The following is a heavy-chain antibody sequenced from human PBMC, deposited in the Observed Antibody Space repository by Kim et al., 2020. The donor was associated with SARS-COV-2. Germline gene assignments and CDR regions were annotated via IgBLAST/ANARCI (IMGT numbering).Heavy chain of an antibody. CDR2: TLYDGSNE. J-gene: IGHJ6*02. D-gene: IGHD3-10*01. Sequence: GGSLRLSCVASGFIIRSYGMNWVRQVPGKGPEWVALTLYDGSNEYYADSVKGRFTISRDNSKNTVYLQMDSLRAEDTAVYYCTRPQVRGAVEYYYGMDVWGQGTTVTVS. V-gene: IGHV3-33*01. CDR3: TRPQVRGAVEYYYGMDV. CDR1: GFIIRSYG.